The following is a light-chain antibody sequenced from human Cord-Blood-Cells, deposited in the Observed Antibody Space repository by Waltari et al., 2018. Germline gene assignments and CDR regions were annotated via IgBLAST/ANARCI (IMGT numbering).Light chain of an antibody. CDR3: QSYDSSLSGSV. CDR1: SPNIGAGSD. CDR2: GNS. J-gene: IGLJ3*02. V-gene: IGLV1-40*01. Sequence: SVLTPPPSVSGAPGQRVTIPCPGSSPNIGAGSDVHWYQQLPGTAPKLPIYGNSNRPSGVPDRFSGSKSGTSASLAITGLQAEDEADYYCQSYDSSLSGSVFGGGTKLTVL.